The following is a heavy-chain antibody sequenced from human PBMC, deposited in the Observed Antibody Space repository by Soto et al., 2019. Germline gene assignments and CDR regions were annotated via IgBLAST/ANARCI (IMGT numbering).Heavy chain of an antibody. CDR2: ISGSGGST. J-gene: IGHJ4*02. D-gene: IGHD5-18*01. V-gene: IGHV3-23*01. Sequence: PGGSLRLSCAASGFTFSSYAMSWVRQAPGKGLEWVSAISGSGGSTYYADSVKGRFTISRDNSKNTLYLQMNSLRAEDTAVYYCAKGSRGYSYGLNFDYWGQGTLVTVSS. CDR3: AKGSRGYSYGLNFDY. CDR1: GFTFSSYA.